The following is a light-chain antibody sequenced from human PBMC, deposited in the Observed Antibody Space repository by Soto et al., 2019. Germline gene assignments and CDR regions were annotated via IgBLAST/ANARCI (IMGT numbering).Light chain of an antibody. CDR1: QSVRSSY. CDR3: HKYCILPT. CDR2: GAS. J-gene: IGKJ1*01. Sequence: EIVLTQSPGTLSLSPGERATLSCRASQSVRSSYLAWYQQKPGQAPRLLIYGASSRATGIPDRFSGSGSGSDFTLTISRLEPEDFEWYYCHKYCILPTFGQGTKVEIK. V-gene: IGKV3-20*01.